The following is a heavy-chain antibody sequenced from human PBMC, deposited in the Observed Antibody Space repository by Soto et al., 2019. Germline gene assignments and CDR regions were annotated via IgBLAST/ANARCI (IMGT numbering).Heavy chain of an antibody. Sequence: AETLSLTCTVSGGSMNYYYWIWIRQPPGKGLEWIVYIYHSGTADYNPSLKSRVTLSVDTAKSQFSLKMSSVTTADTAVYYCARDRAIISAPTKEYVFEIWGQGTMVTVSS. CDR2: IYHSGTA. D-gene: IGHD5-12*01. J-gene: IGHJ3*02. CDR3: ARDRAIISAPTKEYVFEI. V-gene: IGHV4-59*01. CDR1: GGSMNYYY.